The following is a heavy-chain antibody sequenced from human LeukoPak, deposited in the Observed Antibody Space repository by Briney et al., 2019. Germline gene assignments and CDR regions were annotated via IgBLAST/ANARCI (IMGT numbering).Heavy chain of an antibody. CDR1: GYTFTGYY. Sequence: ASVKVSCKASGYTFTGYYMHWVRQAPGQGFEWMGWINPNSGGTNYAQKFQGRVTMTRDTSISTAYMELSRLRSDDTAVYYCARGPNVLAGLFDDWGQGTLVTVSS. J-gene: IGHJ4*02. V-gene: IGHV1-2*02. CDR3: ARGPNVLAGLFDD. D-gene: IGHD6-19*01. CDR2: INPNSGGT.